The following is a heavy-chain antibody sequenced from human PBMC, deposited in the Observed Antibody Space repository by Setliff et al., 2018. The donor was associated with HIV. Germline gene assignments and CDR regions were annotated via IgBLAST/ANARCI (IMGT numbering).Heavy chain of an antibody. CDR1: GFTFSSYG. D-gene: IGHD6-19*01. Sequence: GGSLRLSCAASGFTFSSYGMHWVRQAPGKGLEWVAVIWYDGSNKYYADSVKGRFTISRDNSKNTLYLQMNSLRAEDTAVYYCARDWEWRTSGWEARFDYWGQGTLVTVSS. CDR2: IWYDGSNK. V-gene: IGHV3-33*08. CDR3: ARDWEWRTSGWEARFDY. J-gene: IGHJ4*02.